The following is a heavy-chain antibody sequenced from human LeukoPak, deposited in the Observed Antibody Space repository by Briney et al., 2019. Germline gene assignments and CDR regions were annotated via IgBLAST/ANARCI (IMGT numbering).Heavy chain of an antibody. J-gene: IGHJ5*02. V-gene: IGHV4-59*01. CDR1: GGSISSYY. CDR3: ARGWGIENWFDP. D-gene: IGHD3-16*01. Sequence: ASETLSLTCTVSGGSISSYYWNWIRQPPGKGLEWIGYIFYSGNTKYNPSLRSRVSISVDTSKNQVSLKLNSVTAADTAVYYCARGWGIENWFDPWGQGTLVTVSS. CDR2: IFYSGNT.